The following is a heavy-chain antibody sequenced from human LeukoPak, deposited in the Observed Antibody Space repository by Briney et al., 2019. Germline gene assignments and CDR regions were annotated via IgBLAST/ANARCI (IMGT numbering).Heavy chain of an antibody. J-gene: IGHJ5*02. CDR1: GFTFSSYE. D-gene: IGHD6-13*01. Sequence: GGSLRLSCAASGFTFSSYEMNWVRQAPGKGLEWVAFIRNVGNDKYYADSVKGRFFISRDNSKNTLSLQMNSLRVEDTAVYYCARDLFAGGELRIEQQLLGNWFDPWGQGTLVTVSS. CDR3: ARDLFAGGELRIEQQLLGNWFDP. V-gene: IGHV3-30*02. CDR2: IRNVGNDK.